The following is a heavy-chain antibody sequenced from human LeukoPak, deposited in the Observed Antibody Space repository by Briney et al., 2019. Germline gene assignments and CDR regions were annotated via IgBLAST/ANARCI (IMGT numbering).Heavy chain of an antibody. D-gene: IGHD3-3*01. Sequence: ASVKVSCKASGYTFTSYYMHWVRQAPGQGLEWMGIINPSGGSTSYAQKFQGRVTMTRDTSTSTVYMELSSLRSEDTAVYYCARAPYDFWSGYYYYYMDVWGKGTTVTVSS. V-gene: IGHV1-46*01. CDR1: GYTFTSYY. J-gene: IGHJ6*03. CDR2: INPSGGST. CDR3: ARAPYDFWSGYYYYYMDV.